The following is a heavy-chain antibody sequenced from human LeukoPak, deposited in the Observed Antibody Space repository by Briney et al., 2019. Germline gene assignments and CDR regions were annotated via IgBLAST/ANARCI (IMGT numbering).Heavy chain of an antibody. V-gene: IGHV3-66*01. Sequence: GGSLRLSCAASGFTFSSYDMSWVRQVPGKGLEWVSGIHSGGSTYYADSVKGRFTLSRDKPKNMVFLQINSLRAEDTAVYFCARGSPFDDWGQGTLVTVSS. D-gene: IGHD1-26*01. CDR3: ARGSPFDD. CDR2: IHSGGST. J-gene: IGHJ4*02. CDR1: GFTFSSYD.